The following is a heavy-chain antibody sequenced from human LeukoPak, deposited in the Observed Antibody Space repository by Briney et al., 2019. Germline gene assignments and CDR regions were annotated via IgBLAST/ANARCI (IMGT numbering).Heavy chain of an antibody. CDR1: GGTFSSYA. Sequence: GASVKVSCKASGGTFSSYAISWVRQAPGQGLEWMGRIIPIFGIANYAQKFQGRVTITADKSTSTAYMELSSLRSEDTAVYYCASDETGDPTVGYWGQGTLVTVSS. D-gene: IGHD7-27*01. CDR2: IIPIFGIA. V-gene: IGHV1-69*04. CDR3: ASDETGDPTVGY. J-gene: IGHJ4*02.